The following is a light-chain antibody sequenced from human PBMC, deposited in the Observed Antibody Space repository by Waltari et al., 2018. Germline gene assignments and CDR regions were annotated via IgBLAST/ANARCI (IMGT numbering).Light chain of an antibody. Sequence: QSALTHPRSVSGSPGQSVTISCPGPSSDVGGYNYVSWYQQHPGKAPNLLIYDVSKRPSGVPDPFSGSKSGNTASLTISGLQAEDEADYFCCSYAGSYTYVFGTGTKVTVL. V-gene: IGLV2-11*01. CDR1: SSDVGGYNY. CDR2: DVS. CDR3: CSYAGSYTYV. J-gene: IGLJ1*01.